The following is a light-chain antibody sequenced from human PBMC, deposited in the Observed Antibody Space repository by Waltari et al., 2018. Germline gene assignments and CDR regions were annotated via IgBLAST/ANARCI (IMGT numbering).Light chain of an antibody. CDR2: EVS. Sequence: QSALTQPASVSGSLGQSITISCTGTSSDVGGYNFFPWYQQDPGKAPKLMIYEVSNRPSGVSNRFSGSKSGNTASLTISGLQAEDEADYYCSSHTTSSIWVFGGGTKVTVL. CDR3: SSHTTSSIWV. J-gene: IGLJ3*02. V-gene: IGLV2-14*01. CDR1: SSDVGGYNF.